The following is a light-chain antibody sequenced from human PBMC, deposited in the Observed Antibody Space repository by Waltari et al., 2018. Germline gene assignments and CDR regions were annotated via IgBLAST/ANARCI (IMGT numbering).Light chain of an antibody. V-gene: IGLV2-14*03. CDR1: SIDVGPSNY. Sequence: QSALTQPASVSGSPGQSITISCTGTSIDVGPSNYVSWYQQYPGKAPKLIIYDVSYRPSGVSSRFSGSKSGNTASLTISGLQAEDEADYYCNSYTTISTWVFGGGTKLTVL. CDR3: NSYTTISTWV. CDR2: DVS. J-gene: IGLJ3*02.